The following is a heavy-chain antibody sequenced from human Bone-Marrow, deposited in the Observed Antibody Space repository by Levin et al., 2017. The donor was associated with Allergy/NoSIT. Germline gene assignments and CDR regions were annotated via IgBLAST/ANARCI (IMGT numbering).Heavy chain of an antibody. CDR2: IDPKRGVT. CDR1: GYSFTDYY. Sequence: PRASVKVSCKASGYSFTDYYMHWVRQAPGQGLEWMGRIDPKRGVTNYAQKFQGRVTMTRDTSITTAYMELSRLRSDDTAIYYCARDGTTSSFDYWGQGTLVTVSS. D-gene: IGHD1/OR15-1a*01. V-gene: IGHV1-2*06. CDR3: ARDGTTSSFDY. J-gene: IGHJ4*02.